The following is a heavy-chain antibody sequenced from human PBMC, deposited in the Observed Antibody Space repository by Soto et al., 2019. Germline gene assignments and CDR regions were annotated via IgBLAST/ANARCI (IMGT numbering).Heavy chain of an antibody. V-gene: IGHV1-69*13. D-gene: IGHD3-9*01. J-gene: IGHJ3*02. Sequence: SVKVSCKASGGTFSIYSISWVRQAPGQGLEWMGGIIPIFGNANYAQKLQGRVTITADESTSTAYMELRSLRSDDTAVYYCARDKDYDIFWSHDGFDIWGQGTMVTVAS. CDR2: IIPIFGNA. CDR1: GGTFSIYS. CDR3: ARDKDYDIFWSHDGFDI.